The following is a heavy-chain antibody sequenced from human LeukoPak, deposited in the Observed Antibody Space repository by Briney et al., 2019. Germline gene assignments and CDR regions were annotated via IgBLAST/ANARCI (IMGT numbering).Heavy chain of an antibody. Sequence: ASVKVSCKASGYTFMRYGFSWVRQAPGQGLEWMGWISAYNGNTNYAQKLQDRVTMITDTSTSTAYMELRSLRSDDTAVYYCASSPSGRYSSGWFDYWGQGTLVTVSS. CDR1: GYTFMRYG. V-gene: IGHV1-18*01. D-gene: IGHD6-19*01. J-gene: IGHJ4*02. CDR3: ASSPSGRYSSGWFDY. CDR2: ISAYNGNT.